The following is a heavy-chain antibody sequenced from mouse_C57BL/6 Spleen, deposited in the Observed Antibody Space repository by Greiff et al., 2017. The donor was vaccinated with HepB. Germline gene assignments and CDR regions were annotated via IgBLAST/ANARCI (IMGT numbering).Heavy chain of an antibody. V-gene: IGHV1-15*01. J-gene: IGHJ4*01. D-gene: IGHD4-1*01. CDR1: GYTFTDYE. CDR2: IDPETGGT. Sequence: VQLQQSGAELVRPGASVTLSCKASGYTFTDYEMHWVKQTPVHGLEWIGAIDPETGGTAYNQKFKGKAILTADKSSSTAYMELRSLTSEDSAVYYCTRTGRDAMDYWGQGTSVTVSS. CDR3: TRTGRDAMDY.